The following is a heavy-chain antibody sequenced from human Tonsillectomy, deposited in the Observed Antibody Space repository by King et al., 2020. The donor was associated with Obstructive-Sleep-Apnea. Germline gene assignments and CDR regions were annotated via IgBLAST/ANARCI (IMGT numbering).Heavy chain of an antibody. CDR2: IGGSADNT. CDR3: AKPKAPTYSYGSGSYYYYYGMDV. Sequence: QLVQSGGGLVQPGGSLRLSCAASGFTFSNYAMSWVRQAPGKGLEWVSTIGGSADNTYYADSVKGRFTISRDNSKNTLYLQMNSLRAEDTAVYYCAKPKAPTYSYGSGSYYYYYGMDVWGQGTTVTVSS. J-gene: IGHJ6*02. CDR1: GFTFSNYA. D-gene: IGHD3-10*01. V-gene: IGHV3-23*04.